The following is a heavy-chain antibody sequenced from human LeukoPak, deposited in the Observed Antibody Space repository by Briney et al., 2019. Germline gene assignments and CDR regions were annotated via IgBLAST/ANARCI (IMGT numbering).Heavy chain of an antibody. D-gene: IGHD6-6*01. CDR1: GGSFSSYA. CDR3: ASQYSSSGDYYYYGMDV. V-gene: IGHV1-69*04. CDR2: IIPIFGIA. Sequence: SVKVSCKASGGSFSSYAISWVRQAPGQGLEWMGRIIPIFGIANYAQKFQGRVTIIADKSTSTAYMELSSLRSEDTAVYYCASQYSSSGDYYYYGMDVWGQGTTVTVSS. J-gene: IGHJ6*02.